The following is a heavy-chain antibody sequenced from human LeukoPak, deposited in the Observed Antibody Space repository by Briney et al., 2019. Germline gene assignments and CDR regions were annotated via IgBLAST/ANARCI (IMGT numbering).Heavy chain of an antibody. CDR1: GGTFSSYA. CDR2: IIPIFGTA. V-gene: IGHV1-69*05. CDR3: ASSAAGTLLHWFDP. Sequence: ASVKVSCKASGGTFSSYAISWVRQAPGQGLEWMGGIIPIFGTANYAQKFQGRVAITTDESTSTAYMELSSLRSEDTAVHYCASSAAGTLLHWFDPWGQGTLVTVSS. D-gene: IGHD6-13*01. J-gene: IGHJ5*02.